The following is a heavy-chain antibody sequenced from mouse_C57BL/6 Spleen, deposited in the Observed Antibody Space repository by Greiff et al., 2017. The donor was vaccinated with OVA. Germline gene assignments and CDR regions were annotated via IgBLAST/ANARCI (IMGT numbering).Heavy chain of an antibody. D-gene: IGHD4-1*01. CDR3: ARGGTVSMDY. J-gene: IGHJ4*01. Sequence: VQLVESGAELVKPGASVKISCKASGYAFSSYWMNWVKQRPGKGLEWIGQIYPGDGDTNYNGKFKGKATLTADKSSSTAYMQLSSLTSEDSAVYFCARGGTVSMDYWGQGTSVTVSS. CDR1: GYAFSSYW. CDR2: IYPGDGDT. V-gene: IGHV1-80*01.